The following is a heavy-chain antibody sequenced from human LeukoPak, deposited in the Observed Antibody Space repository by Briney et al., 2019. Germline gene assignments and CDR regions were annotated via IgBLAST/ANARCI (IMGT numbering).Heavy chain of an antibody. V-gene: IGHV1-8*01. CDR3: ARGDDSSGYNYLLD. CDR2: MNPNSGNT. D-gene: IGHD3-22*01. CDR1: GYTFTSYD. Sequence: GASVKVSCKASGYTFTSYDINWVRQATGQGLEWMGWMNPNSGNTGYAQKFQGRVTMTRNTSISTAYMELSSLRSEDTAVYYCARGDDSSGYNYLLDWGQGTLVTVSS. J-gene: IGHJ4*02.